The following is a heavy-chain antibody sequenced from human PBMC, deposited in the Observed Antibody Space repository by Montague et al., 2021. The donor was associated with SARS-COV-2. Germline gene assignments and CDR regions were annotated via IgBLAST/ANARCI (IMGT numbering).Heavy chain of an antibody. CDR3: ARLGYGVVPSPILGVGPYYSYYYMDV. CDR1: GGSFSTYS. V-gene: IGHV4-34*01. Sequence: SETLSLTCAVHGGSFSTYSWNWIRQPPGKGLEWIGEIHHGGSTNYNPSLKSRVTISADTSKNQFSLKLTSVAAADTAVYYCARLGYGVVPSPILGVGPYYSYYYMDVWGKGTTVTVSS. CDR2: IHHGGST. D-gene: IGHD3-10*01. J-gene: IGHJ6*03.